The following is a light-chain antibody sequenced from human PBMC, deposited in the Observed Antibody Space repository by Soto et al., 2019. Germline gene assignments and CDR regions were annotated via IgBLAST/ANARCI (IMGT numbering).Light chain of an antibody. CDR1: QAISNY. Sequence: DIQMTQSPSSLSAYVGDRGTITCRASQAISNYLAWYQQKPGKVPKLLIYAASTLQSGVPSRFSGSGSGTDFTLTISSLQPEDVATYYCQKYNIAPWTFGQGTKVEIK. CDR2: AAS. J-gene: IGKJ1*01. CDR3: QKYNIAPWT. V-gene: IGKV1-27*01.